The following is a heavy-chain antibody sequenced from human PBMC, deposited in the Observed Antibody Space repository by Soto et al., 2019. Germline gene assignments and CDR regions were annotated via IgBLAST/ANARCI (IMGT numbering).Heavy chain of an antibody. V-gene: IGHV3-23*01. CDR2: VGGSGFST. Sequence: PGGSLRLSCVASGFPFSSFSMSWVRQAPGKGLEWVSSVGGSGFSTYYADSVKGRFTISRDNSKSTLYLQMNSLRAEDTAVYYCAKERREIKWLQLTYFDYWGQGTLVTVSS. J-gene: IGHJ4*02. CDR3: AKERREIKWLQLTYFDY. D-gene: IGHD5-12*01. CDR1: GFPFSSFS.